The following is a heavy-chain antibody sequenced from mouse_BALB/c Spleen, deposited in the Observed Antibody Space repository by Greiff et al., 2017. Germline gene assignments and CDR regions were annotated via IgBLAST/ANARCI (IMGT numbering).Heavy chain of an antibody. V-gene: IGHV2-9*02. CDR1: GFSLTSYG. CDR3: ARDRGKYYGNPYAMDY. CDR2: IWAGGST. Sequence: VKVVESGPGLVAPSQSLSITCTVSGFSLTSYGVHWVRQPPGKGLEWLGVIWAGGSTNYNSALMSRLSISKDNSKSQVFLKMNSLQTDDTAMYYCARDRGKYYGNPYAMDYWGQGTSVTVSS. J-gene: IGHJ4*01. D-gene: IGHD2-1*01.